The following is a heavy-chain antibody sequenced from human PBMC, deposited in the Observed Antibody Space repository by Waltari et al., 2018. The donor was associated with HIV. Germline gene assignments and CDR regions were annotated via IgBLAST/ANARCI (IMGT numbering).Heavy chain of an antibody. CDR1: GGSFSGYY. CDR3: ARGLVWGSYRAYYYYYGMDV. CDR2: INHSGST. D-gene: IGHD3-16*02. V-gene: IGHV4-34*01. Sequence: QVQLQQWGAGLLKPSETLSLTCAVYGGSFSGYYWTWIRQPPGKWLEWIGEINHSGSTNYNPSLKSRVTISVDTSKNQFSLKLSSVTAADTAVYYCARGLVWGSYRAYYYYYGMDVWGQGTTVTVSS. J-gene: IGHJ6*02.